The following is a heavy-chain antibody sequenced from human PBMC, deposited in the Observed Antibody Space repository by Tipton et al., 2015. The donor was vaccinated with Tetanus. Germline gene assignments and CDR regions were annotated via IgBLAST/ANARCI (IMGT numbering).Heavy chain of an antibody. V-gene: IGHV4-39*01. D-gene: IGHD3-3*01. Sequence: TLSLTCTDSGGSIRGGTFYWGWIRQPPGKGLEWIGSIYESGDTYYIPSLKSRVTISVDTSKNQFSLNLNSMAAADTGVYYCARHQSGYFTPFDYWGQGNLVTVSS. CDR3: ARHQSGYFTPFDY. J-gene: IGHJ4*02. CDR1: GGSIRGGTFY. CDR2: IYESGDT.